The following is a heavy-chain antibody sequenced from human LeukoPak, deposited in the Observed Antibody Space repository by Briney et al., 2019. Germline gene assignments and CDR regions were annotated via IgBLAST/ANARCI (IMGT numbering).Heavy chain of an antibody. J-gene: IGHJ4*02. D-gene: IGHD3-16*01. V-gene: IGHV4-38-2*02. CDR1: GYSISSGYY. CDR2: IYHSGNT. CDR3: ARGVGLTQGGAFDF. Sequence: SETLSLTCTVSGYSISSGYYWGWIRQPPGKGLEWIGSIYHSGNTYYNPSLKSRVTMSVDTSKNQFSLNLRSVTAADTAVYYCARGVGLTQGGAFDFWGQGTLVTVSS.